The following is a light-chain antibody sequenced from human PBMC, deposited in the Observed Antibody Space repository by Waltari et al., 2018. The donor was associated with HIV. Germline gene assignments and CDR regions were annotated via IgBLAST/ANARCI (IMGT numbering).Light chain of an antibody. CDR3: AAWDDSLGGRGL. CDR2: RTN. CDR1: ISNLGRTY. Sequence: SVLTQPPSATGTPGQRVTIPCSGSISNLGRTYEHCHQHLPGPTPNLLLYRTNQRPAGVPDRFPASKAGTSASLAIRGLRSEDEGDYYCAAWDDSLGGRGLFGGGTRLTVL. V-gene: IGLV1-47*01. J-gene: IGLJ3*02.